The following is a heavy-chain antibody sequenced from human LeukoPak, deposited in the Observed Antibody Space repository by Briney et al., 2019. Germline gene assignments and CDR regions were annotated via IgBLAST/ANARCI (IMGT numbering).Heavy chain of an antibody. D-gene: IGHD1-1*01. CDR3: ATPPTGTTTTGEYYFDY. Sequence: SVKVSCKASGYTFTNYGISWVRQAPGQGLEWMGGISPISGTTNYAQKFQGRVTITTDESTSTAYMELSSLRSEDTAVYYCATPPTGTTTTGEYYFDYWGQGTLVTVSS. J-gene: IGHJ4*02. CDR2: ISPISGTT. CDR1: GYTFTNYG. V-gene: IGHV1-69*05.